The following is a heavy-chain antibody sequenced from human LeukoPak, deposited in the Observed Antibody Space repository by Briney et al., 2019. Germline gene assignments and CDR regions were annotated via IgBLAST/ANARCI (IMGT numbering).Heavy chain of an antibody. V-gene: IGHV3-7*01. CDR2: IKQDGSEK. J-gene: IGHJ4*02. D-gene: IGHD3-3*01. CDR3: ARDYDFWSGYYYY. Sequence: GGSLRLSCAVSGITLSNYAMSWVRQAPGKGLEWVANIKQDGSEKYYVDSVKGRFTISRDNAKNSLYLQMNSLRAEDTAVYYCARDYDFWSGYYYYWGQGTLVTVSS. CDR1: GITLSNYA.